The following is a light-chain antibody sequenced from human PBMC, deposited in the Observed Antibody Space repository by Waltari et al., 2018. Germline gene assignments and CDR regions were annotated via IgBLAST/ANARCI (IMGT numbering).Light chain of an antibody. V-gene: IGLV3-25*03. Sequence: SYELTQPPSVSVSPGQTAKIPCSGDALPKQYTYWYQQKPGQAPLLVIYKDTERPSGNPELFYGSSSGTTVTLTSSGVQAEDEADYYCLSAYSGGSQGVFGGGTKLTVL. CDR1: ALPKQY. CDR3: LSAYSGGSQGV. J-gene: IGLJ2*01. CDR2: KDT.